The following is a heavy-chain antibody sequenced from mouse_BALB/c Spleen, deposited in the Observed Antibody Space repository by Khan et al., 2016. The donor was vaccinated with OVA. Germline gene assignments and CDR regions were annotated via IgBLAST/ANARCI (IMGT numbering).Heavy chain of an antibody. J-gene: IGHJ3*01. Sequence: EVQRQESGPGLVKPSQSLSLTCTVTGYSITSEYAWNWIRQFPGNKLGWMGYINYSGNTRFNPSLKSRTSITGDTSKNQSFLQLNCVTTEDTATYYCAKNDYYDYAPIHSWGQGTMVTVSA. CDR3: AKNDYYDYAPIHS. CDR2: INYSGNT. V-gene: IGHV3-2*02. CDR1: GYSITSEYA. D-gene: IGHD2-4*01.